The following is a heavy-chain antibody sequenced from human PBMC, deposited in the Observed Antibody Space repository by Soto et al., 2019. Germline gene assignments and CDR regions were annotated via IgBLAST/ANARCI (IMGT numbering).Heavy chain of an antibody. D-gene: IGHD3-9*01. CDR2: IYYSGST. CDR3: ARDRAGSGAPSILTGYPDDAFDI. J-gene: IGHJ3*02. CDR1: GGSISRGGYY. V-gene: IGHV4-31*03. Sequence: PSQTLSLTCTVSGGSISRGGYYWSCIRQHPGKGLEWIGYIYYSGSTYYNPSLKSRVTISVDTSKNQFSLKLSSVTAADTAVYYCARDRAGSGAPSILTGYPDDAFDIWGQGTMVTVSS.